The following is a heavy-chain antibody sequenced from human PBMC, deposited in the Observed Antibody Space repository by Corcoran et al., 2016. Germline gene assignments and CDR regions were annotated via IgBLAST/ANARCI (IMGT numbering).Heavy chain of an antibody. J-gene: IGHJ6*02. CDR1: GFTFSNHG. Sequence: QVQLVESGGGVVQPGRSLRLSCATSGFTFSNHGMHWVRQAPGKGLEWVAVIWYDGSNKYYADSVKGRFTISRDNSKNTLYLQMNSLRAEDTAVYHCGRDRSATHIDVWGQGTTVTVSS. V-gene: IGHV3-33*01. CDR2: IWYDGSNK. CDR3: GRDRSATHIDV.